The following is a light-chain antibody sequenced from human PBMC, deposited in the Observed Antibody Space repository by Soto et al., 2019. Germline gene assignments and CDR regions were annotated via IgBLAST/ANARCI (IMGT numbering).Light chain of an antibody. CDR2: DVT. CDR3: CSFAGNYGVV. Sequence: QSALTQPRSVSGSPGLSVTISSTGTSSDVVGYNYVSCYQEHPGKAPKLMIFDVTERPSGVPDRFSGSKSGNTASLTISGLQAEDEADYYCCSFAGNYGVVFGGGTKVTVL. V-gene: IGLV2-11*01. J-gene: IGLJ2*01. CDR1: SSDVVGYNY.